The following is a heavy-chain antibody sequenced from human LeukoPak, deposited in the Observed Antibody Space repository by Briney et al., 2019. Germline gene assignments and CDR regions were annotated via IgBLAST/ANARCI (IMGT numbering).Heavy chain of an antibody. CDR3: GRAFPPLRTSSAGDL. D-gene: IGHD3-16*01. V-gene: IGHV3-21*01. Sequence: GGSLRLSCSASGFSFSDYDMNWVRQAPGKGLEWVSSISGRSSHIYYGDSVKGRFAISRDNAKNSLYPQMNSLGAEDTAVYYCGRAFPPLRTSSAGDLWGQGILVTVSS. CDR1: GFSFSDYD. J-gene: IGHJ4*02. CDR2: ISGRSSHI.